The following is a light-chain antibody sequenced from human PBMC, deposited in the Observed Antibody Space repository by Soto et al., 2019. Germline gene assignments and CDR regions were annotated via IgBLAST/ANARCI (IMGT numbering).Light chain of an antibody. CDR1: QSISSY. V-gene: IGKV1-39*01. J-gene: IGKJ3*01. CDR2: DAS. Sequence: DIQMTQSPSSLSASVGDRVTITCRASQSISSYLNWYQQKPGKAPKLLIYDASSLQSGVPSRFSGSGSGTDFTLTISSLQPEDFATYYCQQSYSTPRIFTFGPGTKVDIK. CDR3: QQSYSTPRIFT.